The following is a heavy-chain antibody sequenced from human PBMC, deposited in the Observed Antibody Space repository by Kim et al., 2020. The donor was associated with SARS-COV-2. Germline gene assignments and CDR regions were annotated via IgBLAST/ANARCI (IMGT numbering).Heavy chain of an antibody. D-gene: IGHD3-10*01. J-gene: IGHJ3*02. Sequence: NYHPPLKRRVTMSVDTSKNQCSLKLSSVTAADTAVYYCARDRSPGDAFDIWGQGTMVTVSS. V-gene: IGHV4-4*07. CDR3: ARDRSPGDAFDI.